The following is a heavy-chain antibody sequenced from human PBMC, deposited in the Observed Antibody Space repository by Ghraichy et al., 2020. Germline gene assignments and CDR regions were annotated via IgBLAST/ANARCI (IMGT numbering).Heavy chain of an antibody. J-gene: IGHJ4*02. D-gene: IGHD6-13*01. CDR1: GYTFTSYY. CDR3: ARVIAAAVTDY. Sequence: ASVKVSCTASGYTFTSYYMHWVRQAPGQGLEWMGIINPSGGSTSYAQKFQGRVTMTRDTSTSTVYMELSSLRSEDTAVYYCARVIAAAVTDYWGQGTLVTVSS. V-gene: IGHV1-46*01. CDR2: INPSGGST.